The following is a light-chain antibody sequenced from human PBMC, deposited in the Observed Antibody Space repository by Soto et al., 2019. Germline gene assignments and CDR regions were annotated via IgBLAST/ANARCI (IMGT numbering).Light chain of an antibody. CDR2: RNN. V-gene: IGLV1-40*01. Sequence: QSVLTQPPSVSGAPGQRVTISCTGTSSNIGAYYDVNWYQIVPGKAPKLLISRNNNRPSGVPDRFSGSKSDTSASLAITGRQSEDEAEYYCQSFDTALSSSIFGGGTKLTVL. J-gene: IGLJ2*01. CDR1: SSNIGAYYD. CDR3: QSFDTALSSSI.